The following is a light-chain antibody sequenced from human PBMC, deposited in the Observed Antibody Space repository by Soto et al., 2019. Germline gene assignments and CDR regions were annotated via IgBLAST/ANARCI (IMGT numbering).Light chain of an antibody. J-gene: IGKJ1*01. Sequence: EILMTQSPATLSVCPGYISTLSCRASQSVGTNVAWFQQRPGQPPRLLMYGASTWASGIPVRFSGSGSGTDFTLTISSLQSEDFAIYYCQQYNTWTWTFGQGTKVDI. CDR1: QSVGTN. CDR2: GAS. V-gene: IGKV3-15*01. CDR3: QQYNTWTWT.